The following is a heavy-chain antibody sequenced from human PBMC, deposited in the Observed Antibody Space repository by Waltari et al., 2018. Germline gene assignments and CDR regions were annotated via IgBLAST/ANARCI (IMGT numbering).Heavy chain of an antibody. CDR2: IYHSGGT. V-gene: IGHV4-38-2*01. CDR1: GYSISSGYY. J-gene: IGHJ5*02. Sequence: QVQLQESGPGLVKPSETLSLTCAVSGYSISSGYYWGWIRQPPGKGLEWIGSIYHSGGTYYTPSLKSRVTISVDTSKNQFSLKLSSVTAADTAVYYCAILRSGWFDPWGQGTLVTVSS. CDR3: AILRSGWFDP. D-gene: IGHD2-15*01.